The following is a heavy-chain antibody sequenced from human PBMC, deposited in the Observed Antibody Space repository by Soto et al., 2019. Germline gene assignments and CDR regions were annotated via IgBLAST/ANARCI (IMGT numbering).Heavy chain of an antibody. V-gene: IGHV3-23*01. D-gene: IGHD2-15*01. CDR1: GFTFSSYA. J-gene: IGHJ6*03. Sequence: PGGSLRLSCAASGFTFSSYAMSWVRQAPGKGLEWVSAISGSGGSTYYADSVKGRFTISRDNSKNTLYLQMNSLRAEDTAVYYCAKDVYCSGGSCYYYYYYMDVWGKGTTVTVSS. CDR3: AKDVYCSGGSCYYYYYYMDV. CDR2: ISGSGGST.